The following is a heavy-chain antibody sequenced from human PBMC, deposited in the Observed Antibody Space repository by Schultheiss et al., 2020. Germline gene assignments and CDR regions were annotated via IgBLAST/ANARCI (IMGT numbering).Heavy chain of an antibody. CDR3: AAYSSSGY. J-gene: IGHJ4*02. CDR1: GFTFSDYY. D-gene: IGHD6-6*01. V-gene: IGHV3-30*03. Sequence: GGSLRLSCAASGFTFSDYYMSWIRQAPGKGLEWVAVISYDGSNKYYADSVKGRFTISRDNSKNTLYLQMNSLRAEDTAVYYCAAYSSSGYWGQGTLVTVSS. CDR2: ISYDGSNK.